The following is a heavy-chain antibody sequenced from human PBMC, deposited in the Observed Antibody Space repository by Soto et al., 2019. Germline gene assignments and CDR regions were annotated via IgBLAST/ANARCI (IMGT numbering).Heavy chain of an antibody. CDR3: ARIRRYCSSTSCLYYFDY. Sequence: ASVKVSCKASGYTFTSYDINWVRQATRQGLEWMGWMNPNSGNTGYAQKFQGRVTMTRNTSISTAYMELSSLRSEDTAVYYSARIRRYCSSTSCLYYFDYWGQGTLVTVSS. CDR1: GYTFTSYD. V-gene: IGHV1-8*01. CDR2: MNPNSGNT. D-gene: IGHD2-2*01. J-gene: IGHJ4*02.